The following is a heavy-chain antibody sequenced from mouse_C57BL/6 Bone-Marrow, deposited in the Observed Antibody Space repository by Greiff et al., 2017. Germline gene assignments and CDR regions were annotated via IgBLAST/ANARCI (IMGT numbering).Heavy chain of an antibody. CDR1: GYTFTNYW. CDR3: ARGDYYGSSFAY. D-gene: IGHD1-1*01. J-gene: IGHJ3*01. Sequence: QVQLQQSGAELVRPGTSVKMSCKASGYTFTNYWKGWAKQRPGHGLEGIGDIYPGGGYTNYNEKFKGKATLTADKSSSTAYMQFSSLTSEDSAIYYCARGDYYGSSFAYWGQGTLVTVSA. V-gene: IGHV1-63*01. CDR2: IYPGGGYT.